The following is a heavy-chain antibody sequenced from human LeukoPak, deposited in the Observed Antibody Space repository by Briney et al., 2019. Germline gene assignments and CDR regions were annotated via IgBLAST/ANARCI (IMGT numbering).Heavy chain of an antibody. CDR1: GGSISSYS. CDR2: VSYIGST. J-gene: IGHJ4*02. Sequence: PSETLSLTCNVSGGSISSYSWSWIRQPPGKGLECIGYVSYIGSTNYNASLRSRATISVDTSKNQFSLKLSSVTAADTAVYHCARGRPAAGQDFFDYWGQGTLVTVSS. D-gene: IGHD6-13*01. V-gene: IGHV4-59*01. CDR3: ARGRPAAGQDFFDY.